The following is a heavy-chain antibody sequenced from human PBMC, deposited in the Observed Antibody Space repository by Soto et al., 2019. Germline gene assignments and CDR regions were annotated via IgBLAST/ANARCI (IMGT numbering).Heavy chain of an antibody. CDR1: GFTFSSYA. CDR3: ARERHDYDFWSGYQNWFDP. Sequence: EVQLLESGGGLVQPGGSLRLSCAASGFTFSSYAMSWVRQAPGKGLEWVSAISGSGGSTYYADSVKGRFTISRDNSKNTLYLQMNSLRAEDTAVYYCARERHDYDFWSGYQNWFDPWGQGTLVTVSS. J-gene: IGHJ5*02. V-gene: IGHV3-23*01. D-gene: IGHD3-3*01. CDR2: ISGSGGST.